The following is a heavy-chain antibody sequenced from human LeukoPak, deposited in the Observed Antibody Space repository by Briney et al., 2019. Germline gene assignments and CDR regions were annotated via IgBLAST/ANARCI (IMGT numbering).Heavy chain of an antibody. J-gene: IGHJ3*02. CDR2: IYHSGST. V-gene: IGHV4-39*07. CDR3: ARVSTMVRVTRDAFDI. CDR1: GGSISSSSYY. D-gene: IGHD3-10*01. Sequence: SETLSLTCTVSGGSISSSSYYWGWIRQPPGKGLEWIGSIYHSGSTNYNPSLKSRVTISVDKSKNQFSLKLSSVTAAGTAVYYCARVSTMVRVTRDAFDIWGQGTMVTVSS.